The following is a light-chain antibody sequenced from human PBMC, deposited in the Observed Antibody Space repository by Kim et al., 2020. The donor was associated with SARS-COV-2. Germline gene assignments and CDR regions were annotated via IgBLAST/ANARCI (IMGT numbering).Light chain of an antibody. CDR1: RSIGSC. V-gene: IGKV1-5*01. CDR2: GAS. J-gene: IGKJ1*01. CDR3: QQYNDYQT. Sequence: SPSVGNRVIITYRSSRSIGSCLAWYHQYPGNAPKLLIFGASNLHSGVPSRFSGSGSGTEFTLTISSLQPDDFATYYCQQYNDYQTFGQGTKVDIK.